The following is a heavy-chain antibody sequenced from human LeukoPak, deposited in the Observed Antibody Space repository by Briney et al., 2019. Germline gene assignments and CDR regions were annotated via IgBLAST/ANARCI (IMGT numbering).Heavy chain of an antibody. CDR1: GFTFSSYG. V-gene: IGHV3-30*18. CDR3: AKNSLWSGFGNRDWYNWFDP. CDR2: ISYDGSDK. D-gene: IGHD3-3*01. J-gene: IGHJ5*02. Sequence: GGSLRLSCAASGFTFSSYGMHWVRQAPGKGLEWVAVISYDGSDKYYADSVKGRFTISRDNSKNTLYLQMNSLRAEDTAVYYCAKNSLWSGFGNRDWYNWFDPWGQGTLVTVSS.